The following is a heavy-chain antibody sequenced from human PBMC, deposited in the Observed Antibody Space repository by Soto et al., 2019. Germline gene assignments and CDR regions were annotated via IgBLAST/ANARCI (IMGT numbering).Heavy chain of an antibody. CDR2: INHSGST. D-gene: IGHD6-13*01. J-gene: IGHJ1*01. V-gene: IGHV4-34*01. CDR3: AREAAAAGTPTRYFQH. Sequence: LTCAVYGGSFSGYYWSWIRQPPGKGLEWIGEINHSGSTNYNPSLKSRVTISVDTSKNQFSLKLSSVTAADTAVYYCAREAAAAGTPTRYFQHWGQGTLVTVSS. CDR1: GGSFSGYY.